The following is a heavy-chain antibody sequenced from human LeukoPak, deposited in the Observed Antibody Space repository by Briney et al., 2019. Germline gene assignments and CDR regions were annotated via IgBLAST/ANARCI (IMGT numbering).Heavy chain of an antibody. CDR1: GGSISSSSYY. CDR2: IYYSGST. CDR3: ARAYGSGSFYYYYYMDV. J-gene: IGHJ6*03. Sequence: PSETLSLTCTVSGGSISSSSYYWGWIRQPPGKGLEGIGSIYYSGSTYYNLSLKSRVTISVDTSKNQSSLKLSSVPAADTAVYYCARAYGSGSFYYYYYMDVWGKGTTVTVSS. D-gene: IGHD3-10*01. V-gene: IGHV4-39*07.